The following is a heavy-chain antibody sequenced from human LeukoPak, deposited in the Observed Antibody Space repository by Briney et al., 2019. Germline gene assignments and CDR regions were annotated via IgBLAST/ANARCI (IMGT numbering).Heavy chain of an antibody. CDR1: GFTFSSYE. CDR3: ARESGEYYYGSGSLGDY. Sequence: GGSLRLSCAASGFTFSSYEMNWVRQAPGKGLEWVSYISSSGSTIYYADSVKGRFTISRDNAKNSLYLQMNSLRAEDTAVYYCARESGEYYYGSGSLGDYWGQGTLVTVSS. D-gene: IGHD3-10*01. V-gene: IGHV3-48*03. CDR2: ISSSGSTI. J-gene: IGHJ4*02.